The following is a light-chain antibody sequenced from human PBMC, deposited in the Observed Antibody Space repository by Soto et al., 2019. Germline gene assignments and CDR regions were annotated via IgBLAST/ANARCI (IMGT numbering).Light chain of an antibody. CDR2: DAS. CDR1: QSISTW. CDR3: QQYNSYSLT. V-gene: IGKV1-5*01. J-gene: IGKJ4*01. Sequence: DVQMSQFPSTLSASVGDRVTITCRASQSISTWLAWYQQKPGKAPKVLIYDASSLESGVPSRFSGSGSGTEFTLTISSLQPDDFATYYCQQYNSYSLTFGGGTKVDIK.